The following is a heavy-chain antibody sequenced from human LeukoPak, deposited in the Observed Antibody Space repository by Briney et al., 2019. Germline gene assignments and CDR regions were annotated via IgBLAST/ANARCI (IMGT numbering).Heavy chain of an antibody. CDR3: ARTYDSSGYYGY. CDR2: IYYSGST. V-gene: IGHV4-59*08. CDR1: GGSISSYY. D-gene: IGHD3-22*01. Sequence: SETLSLTCTVSGGSISSYYWSWIRQPPGKGLEWIGYIYYSGSTNYNPSLKSRVTISVDTSKNQFSLKLSSVTAADTAVYYCARTYDSSGYYGYWGQGTLVTVSS. J-gene: IGHJ4*02.